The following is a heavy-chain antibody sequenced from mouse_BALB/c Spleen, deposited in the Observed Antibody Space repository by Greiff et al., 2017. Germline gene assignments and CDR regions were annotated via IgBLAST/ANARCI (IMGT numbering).Heavy chain of an antibody. CDR2: IWAGGST. D-gene: IGHD1-1*01. CDR3: ARDMYYYGSSYGGFAY. CDR1: GFSLTSYG. J-gene: IGHJ3*01. Sequence: VQVVESGPGLVAPSQSLSITCTVSGFSLTSYGVHWVRQPPGKGLEWLGVIWAGGSTNYNSDLMSRLSISKDNSTSQVVLKMNSLQTDDTAMYYCARDMYYYGSSYGGFAYWGQGTLVTVSA. V-gene: IGHV2-9*02.